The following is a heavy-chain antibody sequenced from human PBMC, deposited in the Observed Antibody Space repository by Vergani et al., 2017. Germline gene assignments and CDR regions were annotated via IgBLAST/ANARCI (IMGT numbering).Heavy chain of an antibody. CDR1: GYNFANYG. V-gene: IGHV1-18*01. J-gene: IGHJ5*02. CDR2: LGPDNGNM. D-gene: IGHD2-15*01. Sequence: LLVQSGSEVKNPGASVRVTCKASGYNFANYGIAWVRQAPGQGLEWMGWLGPDNGNMKYAQKFQGRLTMTTDTSTNTAFLELRSLRSEDTAVYYCARGYCICERCYSFWGGIVVPFDPWGQGTLVTVSS. CDR3: ARGYCICERCYSFWGGIVVPFDP.